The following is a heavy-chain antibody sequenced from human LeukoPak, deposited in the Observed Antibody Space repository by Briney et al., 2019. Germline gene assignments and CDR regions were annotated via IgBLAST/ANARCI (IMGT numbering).Heavy chain of an antibody. V-gene: IGHV1-46*01. Sequence: ASVKVSCKASGYTFTNYYTHWMRQAPGQGLEWMGIINPSGGSANYAQKFQGRVTMTRDTSTSTVYMGLSSLRSEDTAVYYCAGAVVAEQKGGFDYWGQGALVTVSS. CDR1: GYTFTNYY. CDR2: INPSGGSA. J-gene: IGHJ4*02. D-gene: IGHD2-15*01. CDR3: AGAVVAEQKGGFDY.